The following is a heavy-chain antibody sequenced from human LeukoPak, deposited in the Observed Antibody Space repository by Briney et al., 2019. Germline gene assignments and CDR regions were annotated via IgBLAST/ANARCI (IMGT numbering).Heavy chain of an antibody. V-gene: IGHV3-9*01. CDR3: AKRKDGHSPFDY. CDR1: GFTFDDYG. CDR2: ISGSSDHI. D-gene: IGHD5-24*01. J-gene: IGHJ4*02. Sequence: GGSLRLSCAASGFTFDDYGMHWVRRAPGKGLEWVSGISGSSDHIIYADSVRGRFTISRDNAKNSLYLQMNSLRPEDTALYYCAKRKDGHSPFDYWGQGTLVTVSS.